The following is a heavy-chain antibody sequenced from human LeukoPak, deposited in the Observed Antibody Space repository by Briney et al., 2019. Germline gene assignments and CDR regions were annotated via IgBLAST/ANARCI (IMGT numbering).Heavy chain of an antibody. CDR3: ARDSRSPSWIQLWLLDD. CDR1: GFTFSSYS. J-gene: IGHJ4*02. D-gene: IGHD5-18*01. Sequence: GGSLRLSCAASGFTFSSYSMNWVRRAPGKGLEWVSYISSSSSTIYYADSVKGRFTISRDNAKNSLYLQMNSLRAEDTAVYYCARDSRSPSWIQLWLLDDWGQGTLVTVSS. CDR2: ISSSSSTI. V-gene: IGHV3-48*01.